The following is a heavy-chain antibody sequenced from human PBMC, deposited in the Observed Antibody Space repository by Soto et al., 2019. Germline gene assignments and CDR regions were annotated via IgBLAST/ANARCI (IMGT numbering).Heavy chain of an antibody. CDR3: ARVIIAAAGTPHYYYGMDV. D-gene: IGHD6-13*01. V-gene: IGHV4-59*01. Sequence: HSETLSLTCTVSGGSISSYYWSWIRQPPGKGLEWIGYIYYSGSTNYNPSLKSRVTISVDTSKNQFSLKLSSVTAADTAVYYCARVIIAAAGTPHYYYGMDVWGQGTTVTVSS. CDR1: GGSISSYY. J-gene: IGHJ6*02. CDR2: IYYSGST.